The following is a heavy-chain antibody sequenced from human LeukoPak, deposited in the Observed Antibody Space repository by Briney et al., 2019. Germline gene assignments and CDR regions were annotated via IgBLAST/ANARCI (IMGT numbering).Heavy chain of an antibody. CDR2: ISYDGSNK. V-gene: IGHV3-30-3*01. J-gene: IGHJ3*02. D-gene: IGHD3-10*01. CDR3: AEVRSSASDI. CDR1: GFTFSSYA. Sequence: PGRSLRLSCAASGFTFSSYAMHWVRQAPGKGLEWVAVISYDGSNKYYADSVKGRFTISRDNAKNSLYLQMNSLRDEDTAVYYCAEVRSSASDIWGQGTMVTVSS.